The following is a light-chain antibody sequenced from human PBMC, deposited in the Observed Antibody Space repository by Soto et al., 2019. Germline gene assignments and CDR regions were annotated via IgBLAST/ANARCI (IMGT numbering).Light chain of an antibody. J-gene: IGKJ4*01. V-gene: IGKV3-20*01. Sequence: EIFRTHPPSTLSLSPRERATLSCRASQSVRTYVAWYQVKPGQAPRLLIYDASSRATGIPDRFSGGGSGTDFTLTISRLEPEDFAVYYCQQFSIYPLTFGGGTNVDI. CDR3: QQFSIYPLT. CDR1: QSVRTY. CDR2: DAS.